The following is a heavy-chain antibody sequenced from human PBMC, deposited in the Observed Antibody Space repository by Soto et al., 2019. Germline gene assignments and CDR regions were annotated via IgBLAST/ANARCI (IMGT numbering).Heavy chain of an antibody. Sequence: PSETLSLTCAVSGGSLSGTTYSRSWIRQPPGKGREWIGYIYDSGNTYYNPSLKSQFSISVDRSKSQFSLKLSSVTAADTAVYYCARGQGAAAGHSNFDYWGQGALVTVSS. CDR1: GGSLSGTTYS. CDR2: IYDSGNT. V-gene: IGHV4-30-2*01. D-gene: IGHD6-13*01. J-gene: IGHJ4*02. CDR3: ARGQGAAAGHSNFDY.